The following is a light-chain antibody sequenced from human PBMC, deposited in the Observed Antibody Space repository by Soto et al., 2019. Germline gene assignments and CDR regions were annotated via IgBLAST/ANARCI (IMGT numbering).Light chain of an antibody. CDR2: GAF. Sequence: EIVMTQSPATLSVSPGETATLSCRASQSVSYNLAWYQQKPGQEPRLLIYGAFTRATGIRARFSGSGSGTEFTLTIRSLQSEDFAVYYCQQYKNWPPLTFGGGTKVEIK. V-gene: IGKV3-15*01. CDR3: QQYKNWPPLT. CDR1: QSVSYN. J-gene: IGKJ4*01.